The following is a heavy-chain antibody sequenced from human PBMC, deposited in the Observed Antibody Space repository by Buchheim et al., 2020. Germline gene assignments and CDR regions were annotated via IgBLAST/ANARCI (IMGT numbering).Heavy chain of an antibody. V-gene: IGHV4-4*02. Sequence: QVQLQESGPGLVKPSGTLSLTCAVSGGSITTSNWWSWVRQPPGKGLEWIGEIHHSGSANYSPSLKSRVTISVDKSKNQFSLKLTSVTAADTAVYFCARGVAASGPSYFGYWGQGTL. CDR2: IHHSGSA. D-gene: IGHD6-13*01. CDR1: GGSITTSNW. CDR3: ARGVAASGPSYFGY. J-gene: IGHJ4*02.